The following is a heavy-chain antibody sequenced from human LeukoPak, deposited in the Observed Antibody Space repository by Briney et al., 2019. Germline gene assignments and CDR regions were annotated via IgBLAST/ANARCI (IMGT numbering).Heavy chain of an antibody. CDR3: ARGHRRFDY. CDR1: GDSINSGDFF. J-gene: IGHJ4*02. V-gene: IGHV4-30-4*01. Sequence: PSETLSLTCNVSGDSINSGDFFWSWVRQPPGKGLEWIGYIYYSGSTYYNPSLKSRVTISVDTSKNQFSLKLSSVTAADTAVYYCARGHRRFDYWGQGTLVTVSS. CDR2: IYYSGST.